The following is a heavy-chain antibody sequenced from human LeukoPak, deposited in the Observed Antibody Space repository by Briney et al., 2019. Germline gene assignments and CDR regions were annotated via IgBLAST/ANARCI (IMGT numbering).Heavy chain of an antibody. CDR3: ARENAIAVDI. CDR2: INSDGSDT. V-gene: IGHV3-74*01. CDR1: GFTFSSYW. J-gene: IGHJ3*02. D-gene: IGHD6-19*01. Sequence: GGSLRLSCAAAGFTFSSYWMRWVRQAPGKGLVCVSRINSDGSDTTYADSVKGRFSISRDNAKDTLYLQMNSLRAEDTAVYYYARENAIAVDIWGQGTMVTVSS.